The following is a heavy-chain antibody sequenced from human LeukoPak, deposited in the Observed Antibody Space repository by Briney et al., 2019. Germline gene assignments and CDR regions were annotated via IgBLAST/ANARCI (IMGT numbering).Heavy chain of an antibody. CDR3: ARAKDPLPSSLFASDS. Sequence: GGSLRLSCAASGFTFSSYWMSWVRQAPGKGLEWVANIKQDGSEKYYVDSVKGRFTISRDNAKNSLYLQVNSLRAEDTAVYYCARAKDPLPSSLFASDSWGQGTLDTVSS. CDR1: GFTFSSYW. CDR2: IKQDGSEK. D-gene: IGHD2/OR15-2a*01. J-gene: IGHJ4*02. V-gene: IGHV3-7*03.